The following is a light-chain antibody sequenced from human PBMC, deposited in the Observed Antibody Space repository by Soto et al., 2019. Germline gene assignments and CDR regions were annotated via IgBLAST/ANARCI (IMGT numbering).Light chain of an antibody. Sequence: EIVLTQSPGTLSLSPGERATLSCRASQSVSSSYLAWYQQKPGQAPRLLIYGASSRATGIPDRFSGSGSGTDLILTISRLEPEDFAVYYCQQYGSSPRGTFGQGTRLEIK. CDR2: GAS. V-gene: IGKV3-20*01. J-gene: IGKJ5*01. CDR3: QQYGSSPRGT. CDR1: QSVSSSY.